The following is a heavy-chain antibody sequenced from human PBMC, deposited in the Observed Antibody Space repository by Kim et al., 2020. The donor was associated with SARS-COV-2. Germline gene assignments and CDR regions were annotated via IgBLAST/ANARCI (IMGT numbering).Heavy chain of an antibody. Sequence: GNTNYNPTLQSLDTISLYTSKNQFSLKLTSVTDADTAVYYCARVFENWGQGILVTVSS. CDR3: ARVFEN. V-gene: IGHV4-4*07. CDR2: GNT. J-gene: IGHJ4*02.